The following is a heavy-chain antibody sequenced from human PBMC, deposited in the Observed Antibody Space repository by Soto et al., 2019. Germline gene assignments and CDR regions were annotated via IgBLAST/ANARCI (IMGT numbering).Heavy chain of an antibody. CDR3: VRDSRTSWILLDRFDY. D-gene: IGHD5-18*01. V-gene: IGHV1-69*01. Sequence: QVQLVQSGAEVKKPGSSVKVSCKASGGTFSSYAISWVRQAPGQGLEWMGGIIPIFGTANYAQKFQGRVTITADESTSTAYMELSSLRSEDMAVYYCVRDSRTSWILLDRFDYLGQGTLVTVCS. J-gene: IGHJ4*02. CDR1: GGTFSSYA. CDR2: IIPIFGTA.